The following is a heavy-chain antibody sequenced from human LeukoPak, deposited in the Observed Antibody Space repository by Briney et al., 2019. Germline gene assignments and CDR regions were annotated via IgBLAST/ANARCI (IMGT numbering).Heavy chain of an antibody. CDR2: IKSKPDGGTT. V-gene: IGHV3-15*01. CDR1: GLSFSNYA. Sequence: GGSLRLSCAASGLSFSNYAMSWVRQAPGKGLEWVGRIKSKPDGGTTDYAAPVKGRFTISRDDSKNTLYLQMNSLKTEDTAVYYCTSETNYYDSSGYYSPFDYWGQGTLVTVSS. J-gene: IGHJ4*02. D-gene: IGHD3-22*01. CDR3: TSETNYYDSSGYYSPFDY.